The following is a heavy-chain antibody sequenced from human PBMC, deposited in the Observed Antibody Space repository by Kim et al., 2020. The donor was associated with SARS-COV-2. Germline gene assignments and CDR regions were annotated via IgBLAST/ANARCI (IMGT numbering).Heavy chain of an antibody. J-gene: IGHJ4*02. CDR2: ISAYNGNT. D-gene: IGHD6-19*01. CDR3: ARGKGSYSSGWPQFDY. V-gene: IGHV1-18*01. CDR1: GYTFTSYG. Sequence: ASVKVSCKASGYTFTSYGISWVRQAPGQGLEWMGWISAYNGNTNYAQKLQGRVTMTTDTSTSTAYMELRSLRSDDTAVYYCARGKGSYSSGWPQFDYWGQRTLVTISS.